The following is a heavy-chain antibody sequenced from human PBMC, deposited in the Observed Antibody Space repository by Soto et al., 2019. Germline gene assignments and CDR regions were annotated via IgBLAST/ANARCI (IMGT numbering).Heavy chain of an antibody. CDR1: GGSVSDKTYY. CDR2: VYYSGTT. J-gene: IGHJ4*02. Sequence: QVQLQESGPGLLKPSETLSLTCSVSGGSVSDKTYYWSWIRQPPGKRLEWIGYVYYSGTTNYNPSLKSRVTSSVDLSKNRCSLRLSSVTTANTALYYCARTTAVPNTLRSRYFFDYWGQGTLVTVSS. V-gene: IGHV4-61*01. CDR3: ARTTAVPNTLRSRYFFDY. D-gene: IGHD4-17*01.